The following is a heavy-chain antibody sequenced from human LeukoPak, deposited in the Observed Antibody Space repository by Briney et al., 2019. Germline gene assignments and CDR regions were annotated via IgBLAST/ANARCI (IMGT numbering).Heavy chain of an antibody. J-gene: IGHJ6*02. CDR2: INHSGST. D-gene: IGHD2-2*01. CDR3: ASAIVVVPAATYKRYGMDV. CDR1: GGSFSGYY. Sequence: SETLSLTCAVYGGSFSGYYWSWIHQPQGKGLEWIGEINHSGSTNYNPSLKSRVTISVDTSKNQFSLKLSSVTAADTAVYYCASAIVVVPAATYKRYGMDVWGQGTTVTVSS. V-gene: IGHV4-34*01.